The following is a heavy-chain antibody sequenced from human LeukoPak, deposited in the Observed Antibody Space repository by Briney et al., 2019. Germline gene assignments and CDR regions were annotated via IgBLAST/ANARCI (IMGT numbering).Heavy chain of an antibody. CDR1: GGSISSYY. D-gene: IGHD5-18*01. Sequence: SETLSLTCTVSGGSISSYYWSGIRQPAGKGLEWIGRIYTSGSTNYNPSLKSRVTMSVDTSKNQFSLKLSSVTAADTAVYYCAREPPYSYGPYYFDYWGQGTLVTVSS. V-gene: IGHV4-4*07. CDR2: IYTSGST. J-gene: IGHJ4*02. CDR3: AREPPYSYGPYYFDY.